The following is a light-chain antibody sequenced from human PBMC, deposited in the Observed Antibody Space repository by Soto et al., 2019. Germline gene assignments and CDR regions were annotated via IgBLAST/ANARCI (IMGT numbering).Light chain of an antibody. Sequence: QSALTQPASVSGSPGQSITISCTGTSSDVGGYNYVSWYQQHPGKAPKLMIYEVSNRPSGVSNRFSGSKSGNTASLTISGLQAEEEADYYCSAYTHSNTVIFGGVTKLTVL. V-gene: IGLV2-14*01. J-gene: IGLJ2*01. CDR1: SSDVGGYNY. CDR3: SAYTHSNTVI. CDR2: EVS.